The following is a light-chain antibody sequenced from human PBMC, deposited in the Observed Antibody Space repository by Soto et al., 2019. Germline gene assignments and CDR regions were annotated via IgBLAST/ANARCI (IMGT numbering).Light chain of an antibody. J-gene: IGLJ3*02. CDR2: EVS. CDR1: SSDVGAYKF. Sequence: QSAMTQPAYVSGSPGQSITIFCSGTSSDVGAYKFVSWYRHHPGKAPQVMIYEVSNRPSGVSNRFSGSKSGNTASLTISGLQPEDEGDYYCSSYTSTSTPGVFGGGTKLTVL. V-gene: IGLV2-14*01. CDR3: SSYTSTSTPGV.